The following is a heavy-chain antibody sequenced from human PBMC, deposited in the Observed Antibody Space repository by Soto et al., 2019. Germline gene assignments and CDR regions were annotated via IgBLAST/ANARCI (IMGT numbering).Heavy chain of an antibody. Sequence: SETLSLTCAVSGYSISSGYYWGLIRQPPGKGLEWIGSIYHSGSTYYNPSLKSRVTISVDTSKNQFSLKLSSVTAADTAVYYCARGKVEMATITQYYFDYWGHGA. D-gene: IGHD5-12*01. V-gene: IGHV4-38-2*01. J-gene: IGHJ4*01. CDR2: IYHSGST. CDR3: ARGKVEMATITQYYFDY. CDR1: GYSISSGYY.